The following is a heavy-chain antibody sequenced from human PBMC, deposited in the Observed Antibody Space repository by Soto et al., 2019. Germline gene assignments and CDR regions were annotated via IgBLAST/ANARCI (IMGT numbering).Heavy chain of an antibody. CDR3: ATSYDSGFDP. J-gene: IGHJ5*02. Sequence: GASVKVSCKASGGTFSSYAISWVRQAPGQGLEWMGRISPYNGNTNYAQYFQDRVTMTADTSSSTAYMELRGLRSDDTAIYYCATSYDSGFDPWGQGTLVTVSS. CDR1: GGTFSSYA. CDR2: ISPYNGNT. D-gene: IGHD3-3*01. V-gene: IGHV1-18*01.